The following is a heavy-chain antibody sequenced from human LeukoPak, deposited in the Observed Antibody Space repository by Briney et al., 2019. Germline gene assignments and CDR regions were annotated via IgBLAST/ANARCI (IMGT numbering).Heavy chain of an antibody. CDR1: GGSISSSSYY. D-gene: IGHD3-16*01. CDR2: IYYSGST. V-gene: IGHV4-39*01. Sequence: PSETLSLTCTVSGGSISSSSYYWGWIRQPPGKGLEWIGSIYYSGSTYYNPSLKSRVTISVDTSKNQFSLKLSSVTAADTAVYYCARTDRWGKLQTATADAFDIWGQGTMVTVSS. J-gene: IGHJ3*02. CDR3: ARTDRWGKLQTATADAFDI.